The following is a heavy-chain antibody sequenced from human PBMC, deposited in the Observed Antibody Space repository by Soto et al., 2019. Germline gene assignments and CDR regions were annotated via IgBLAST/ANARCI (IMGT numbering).Heavy chain of an antibody. D-gene: IGHD2-15*01. Sequence: SVKVSCKASGYTFTGYYMHRLRQAPGQGLEWMGWINPNSGGTNYAQKFQGRVTMTRDTSIITAYMEPRRLRSDDTAVYYCARGRIGYCSGGSCYFLYWGQGTLVTVSS. V-gene: IGHV1-2*02. J-gene: IGHJ4*02. CDR2: INPNSGGT. CDR3: ARGRIGYCSGGSCYFLY. CDR1: GYTFTGYY.